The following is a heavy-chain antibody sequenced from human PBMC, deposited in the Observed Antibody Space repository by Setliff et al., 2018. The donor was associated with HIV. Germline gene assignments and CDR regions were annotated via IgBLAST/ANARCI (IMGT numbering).Heavy chain of an antibody. J-gene: IGHJ4*02. V-gene: IGHV5-51*01. Sequence: RGESLKISCKGSGYSFTSSWIGWLRQMPGKGLEWMGIIYPGDSDTRYSPSFQGQVTISVDKSTNTAFLQWTSLRDSDTAMYYCTRLWHENWGGVDYWGQGTLVTVSS. CDR2: IYPGDSDT. CDR3: TRLWHENWGGVDY. D-gene: IGHD3-16*01. CDR1: GYSFTSSW.